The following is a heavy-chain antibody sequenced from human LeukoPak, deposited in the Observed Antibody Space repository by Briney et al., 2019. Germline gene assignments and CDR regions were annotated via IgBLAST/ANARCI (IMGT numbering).Heavy chain of an antibody. V-gene: IGHV3-49*04. CDR3: TRYIAAAGIYFDY. CDR1: GFKFSSYS. J-gene: IGHJ4*02. CDR2: IRSKAYGGTP. D-gene: IGHD6-13*01. Sequence: GGSLRLSCAASGFKFSSYSMKWVRQAPGKGLEWVGFIRSKAYGGTPDYAASVKGRFTISRDDSKSIAYLQMSSLKTEDTAVYYCTRYIAAAGIYFDYWGQGTLLTVSS.